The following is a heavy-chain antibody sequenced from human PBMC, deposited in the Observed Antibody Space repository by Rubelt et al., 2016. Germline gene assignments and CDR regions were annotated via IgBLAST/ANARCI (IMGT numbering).Heavy chain of an antibody. CDR1: GGTLSMYS. CDR3: AKEGSYGGSDNDAFDI. CDR2: IVPIVGRT. J-gene: IGHJ3*02. Sequence: QLQLVQSGAEVKKSGSSVRVSCKASGGTLSMYSFGWVRQAPGQGFEWMGRIVPIVGRTNYAQKFQDRVTITVEKSTITAYIELRNLGADDTAVYYCAKEGSYGGSDNDAFDIWGQGTMVIVSS. D-gene: IGHD2-21*02. V-gene: IGHV1-69*04.